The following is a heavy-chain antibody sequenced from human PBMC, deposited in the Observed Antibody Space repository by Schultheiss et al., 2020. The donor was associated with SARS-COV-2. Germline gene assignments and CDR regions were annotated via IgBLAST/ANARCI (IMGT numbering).Heavy chain of an antibody. CDR3: ARGNDFVYFFDS. J-gene: IGHJ4*02. CDR1: GGSVSSGSYY. CDR2: IYHSGST. V-gene: IGHV4-30-4*08. Sequence: LRLSCTVSGGSVSSGSYYWTWIRQHPGKTLEWIGSIYHSGSTFYSPSLKSRLTISVDTSKNQFSLKLTSLTAADTAIYYCARGNDFVYFFDSWGQGTLVTVSS. D-gene: IGHD3-3*01.